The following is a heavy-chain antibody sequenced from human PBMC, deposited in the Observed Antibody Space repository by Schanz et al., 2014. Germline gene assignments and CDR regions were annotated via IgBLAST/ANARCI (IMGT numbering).Heavy chain of an antibody. CDR3: VRVSFADPRLYRGMDRDIDY. D-gene: IGHD5-18*01. V-gene: IGHV3-21*02. Sequence: EVELVESGGGLVKPGGSLRLSCVASGFAFSSFAMTWVRQAPGRGLEWVSSISTSGTYMYIADSLKGRLTISRDDAKKSIYLQMNNLRAEDTAVYYCVRVSFADPRLYRGMDRDIDYWGQGTLVTVSS. CDR2: ISTSGTYM. CDR1: GFAFSSFA. J-gene: IGHJ4*02.